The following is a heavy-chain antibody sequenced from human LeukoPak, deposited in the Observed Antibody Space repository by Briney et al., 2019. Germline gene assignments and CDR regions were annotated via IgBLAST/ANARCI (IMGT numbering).Heavy chain of an antibody. V-gene: IGHV1-2*02. D-gene: IGHD3-10*01. CDR2: INPNSGDT. J-gene: IGHJ4*02. CDR3: ARDRGYGVDY. Sequence: ASVKVSCKASGYTFAGYYVHWVRQAPGQGLEWMGWINPNSGDTKYVQRFRGRVTMTRDTSISTAYMDLSRLTSDDTAVYYCARDRGYGVDYWGQGTLVTVSS. CDR1: GYTFAGYY.